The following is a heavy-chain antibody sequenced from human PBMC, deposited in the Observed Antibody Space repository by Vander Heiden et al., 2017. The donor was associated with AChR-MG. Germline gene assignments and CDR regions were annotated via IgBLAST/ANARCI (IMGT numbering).Heavy chain of an antibody. CDR3: ARGGYYDYVWGSFNVRDAFDI. V-gene: IGHV5-51*01. CDR1: GYSFTSYW. D-gene: IGHD3-16*01. J-gene: IGHJ3*02. Sequence: EVQLVQSGAEVKKPGESLKISCKGSGYSFTSYWIGWVRQMPGKGLEWMGIIYPGDSDTRYSPSFQGQVTISADKSISTAYLQWSSLKASDTAMYYCARGGYYDYVWGSFNVRDAFDIWGQGTMVTVSS. CDR2: IYPGDSDT.